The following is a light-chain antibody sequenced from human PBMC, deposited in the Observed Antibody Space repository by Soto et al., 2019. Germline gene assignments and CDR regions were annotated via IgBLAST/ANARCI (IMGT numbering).Light chain of an antibody. CDR1: QSLTNSF. CDR2: DTS. V-gene: IGKV3-20*01. CDR3: PQYGTPEII. J-gene: IGKJ5*01. Sequence: EIVWTQYTDTLSFSPGERATLSCRASQSLTNSFIAWYQQKPGQAPRLLIYDTSSRATGIPDRFSGSGSGTDFTLTISRLEPEDFAVFFCPQYGTPEIIFCQGTRLEI.